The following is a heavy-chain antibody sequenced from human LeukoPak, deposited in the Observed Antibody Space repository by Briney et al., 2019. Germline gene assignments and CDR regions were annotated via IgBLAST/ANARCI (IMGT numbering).Heavy chain of an antibody. CDR3: AKVMVPAATPRYMDV. CDR1: GFTFSSYE. J-gene: IGHJ6*03. V-gene: IGHV3-23*01. D-gene: IGHD2-2*01. Sequence: GGSLRLSCAASGFTFSSYEMNWVRQAPGKGLEWVSAISGSGGSTYYADSVKGRFTISRDNSKNTLYLQMNSLRAEDTAVYYCAKVMVPAATPRYMDVWGQGTTVTVSS. CDR2: ISGSGGST.